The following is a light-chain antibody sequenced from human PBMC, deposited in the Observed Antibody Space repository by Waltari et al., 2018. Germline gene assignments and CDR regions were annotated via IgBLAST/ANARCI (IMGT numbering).Light chain of an antibody. V-gene: IGLV1-47*01. CDR1: ITTIGSNY. CDR3: AAWDDSLREV. Sequence: QSVLTQPPSASGTPGQRVTISCSGSITTIGSNYVYWYQQRPGTAPKLLSYRNNQRPSGVPDRFAGSKSGTSASLAISGLRSEDEGDYYCAAWDDSLREVFGTGTKVTVL. CDR2: RNN. J-gene: IGLJ1*01.